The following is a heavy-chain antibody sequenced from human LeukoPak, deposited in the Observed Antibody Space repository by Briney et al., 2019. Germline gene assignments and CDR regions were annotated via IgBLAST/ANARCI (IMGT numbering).Heavy chain of an antibody. CDR1: GYTFTGYY. D-gene: IGHD6-13*01. J-gene: IGHJ4*02. CDR2: INTNSGGT. CDR3: ASRAAGTPLY. V-gene: IGHV1-2*02. Sequence: GSVSLSCKASGYTFTGYYMHWVRQAPGEGLEWMGWINTNSGGTNYAQTLKGRFTITRDSSKNTAYMELSRLRSEDTAVYYCASRAAGTPLYWGEGSPVSVSS.